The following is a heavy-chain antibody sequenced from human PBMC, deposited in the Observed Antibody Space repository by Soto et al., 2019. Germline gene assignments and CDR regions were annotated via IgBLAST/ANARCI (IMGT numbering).Heavy chain of an antibody. V-gene: IGHV1-8*01. CDR1: GYTFTSYD. J-gene: IGHJ6*02. D-gene: IGHD3-3*01. CDR3: ARARSQVRITIFGVVINGMDV. Sequence: ASVKVSCKASGYTFTSYDINWVRQATGQGLEWMGWMNPNSGNTGYAQKLQGRVTMTRNTSISTAYMELSSLRSEDTAVYYCARARSQVRITIFGVVINGMDVWGQGTTVTVSS. CDR2: MNPNSGNT.